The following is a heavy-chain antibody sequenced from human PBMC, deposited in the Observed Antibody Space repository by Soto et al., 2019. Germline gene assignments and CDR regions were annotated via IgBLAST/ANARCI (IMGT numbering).Heavy chain of an antibody. Sequence: QVQLQQWGAGLLKPSETLSLTCAVYGGSFSGYYWNWIRQPPGKGLAWIGEINHSGNTNYNPSLRSRVTISLDTSKYQFSLKLSSVTAADTAIYYCARGRPWYYYDSSGFYPLDYWGQGTLVTVSS. CDR2: INHSGNT. D-gene: IGHD3-22*01. V-gene: IGHV4-34*02. CDR1: GGSFSGYY. CDR3: ARGRPWYYYDSSGFYPLDY. J-gene: IGHJ4*02.